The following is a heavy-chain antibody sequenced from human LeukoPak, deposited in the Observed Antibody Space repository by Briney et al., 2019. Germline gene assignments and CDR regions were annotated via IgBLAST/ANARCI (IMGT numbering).Heavy chain of an antibody. D-gene: IGHD7-27*01. J-gene: IGHJ4*02. V-gene: IGHV1-69*06. CDR3: SRGPHWDPHFDF. CDR2: IIPIFGTA. Sequence: VASVKVSCKASGGTFSSYAISWVRQAPGQGLEWMGGIIPIFGTANYAQKFQGRVTITADKSTSTAYMELSSLRSDDTAVYYCSRGPHWDPHFDFWGQGTLVTVSS. CDR1: GGTFSSYA.